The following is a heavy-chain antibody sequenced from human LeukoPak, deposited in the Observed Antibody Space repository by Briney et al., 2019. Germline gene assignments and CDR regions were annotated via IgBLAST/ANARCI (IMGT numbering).Heavy chain of an antibody. D-gene: IGHD3-10*01. CDR3: AKASAGKSFDY. Sequence: PGGSLRLSCAASGFTFSTYAMSWVRQAPGEGLEWVSVISGSGGSTYYADSVRGRFTISRDNSNNTLYLQMNSLRAEDTAVYYCAKASAGKSFDYWGQGTLVTVSS. J-gene: IGHJ4*02. V-gene: IGHV3-23*01. CDR1: GFTFSTYA. CDR2: ISGSGGST.